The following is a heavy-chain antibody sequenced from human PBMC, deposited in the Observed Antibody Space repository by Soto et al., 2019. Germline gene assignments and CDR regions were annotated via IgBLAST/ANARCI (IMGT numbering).Heavy chain of an antibody. CDR1: GGSISSGGYY. V-gene: IGHV4-31*02. D-gene: IGHD3-3*01. CDR2: IYYSGST. J-gene: IGHJ3*02. Sequence: SETLSLTCTVSGGSISSGGYYWSWIRQHPGKGLEWIGYIYYSGSTYYNPSLKSRVTISVDTSKNQLSLKLSSVTAADTAVYYCARDVAVWSGYSRDAFDIWGQGTMVTVSS. CDR3: ARDVAVWSGYSRDAFDI.